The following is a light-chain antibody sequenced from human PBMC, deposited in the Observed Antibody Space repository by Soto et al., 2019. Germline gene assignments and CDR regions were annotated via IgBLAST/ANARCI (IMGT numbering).Light chain of an antibody. V-gene: IGLV2-8*01. CDR3: TSYAGSNILV. Sequence: QSVLTQPPSASGSPGQSVTISCTGTSSDVGTYRYVSWYQQYPGKAPKLMIYEVSKRPSGVPDRFSGSKSGNTASLTVSGLQADEEAAYHCTSYAGSNILVFGGGTKLTVL. J-gene: IGLJ2*01. CDR2: EVS. CDR1: SSDVGTYRY.